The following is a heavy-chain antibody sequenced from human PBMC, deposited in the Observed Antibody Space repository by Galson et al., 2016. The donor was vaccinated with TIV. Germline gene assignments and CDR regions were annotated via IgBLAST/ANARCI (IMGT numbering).Heavy chain of an antibody. V-gene: IGHV3-15*01. J-gene: IGHJ4*02. CDR1: GFSFSNAW. CDR3: TREGSSGYDLQQFDY. D-gene: IGHD3-22*01. Sequence: SLRLSCAASGFSFSNAWMNWVRQAPGKGLEWVGRIKSKSDGGTIDHAAPVKDRFTISRDDSENTLYLQMNSLISEDTAVYYCTREGSSGYDLQQFDYWGQGTLVTVSS. CDR2: IKSKSDGGTI.